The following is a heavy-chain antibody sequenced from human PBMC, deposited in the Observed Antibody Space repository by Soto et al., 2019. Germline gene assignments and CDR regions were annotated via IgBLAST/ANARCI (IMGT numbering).Heavy chain of an antibody. D-gene: IGHD1-1*01. CDR3: AQVSGPPRSWKYYFDY. Sequence: GGSLRLSCAASGFTFDDYAMHWVRQAPGKGLEWVSGISWNSGSIGYADSVKGRFTISRDNAKNSLYLQMNSLRAEDTALYYCAQVSGPPRSWKYYFDYWGQGTLVTVSS. J-gene: IGHJ4*02. V-gene: IGHV3-9*01. CDR1: GFTFDDYA. CDR2: ISWNSGSI.